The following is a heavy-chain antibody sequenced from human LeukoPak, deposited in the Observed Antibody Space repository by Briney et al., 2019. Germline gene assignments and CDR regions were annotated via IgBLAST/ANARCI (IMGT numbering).Heavy chain of an antibody. V-gene: IGHV3-74*01. CDR1: GSTFSRYW. CDR2: LNSDGSST. D-gene: IGHD3-9*01. CDR3: ARVGYDILTGYAGYYGMDV. Sequence: GGSLRLSCAASGSTFSRYWMHWVRQAPGKGLVWVSRLNSDGSSTTYADSVKGRFTISRDNAKNTLCLQMNSLRAEDTAVYYCARVGYDILTGYAGYYGMDVWGQGTTVTVSS. J-gene: IGHJ6*02.